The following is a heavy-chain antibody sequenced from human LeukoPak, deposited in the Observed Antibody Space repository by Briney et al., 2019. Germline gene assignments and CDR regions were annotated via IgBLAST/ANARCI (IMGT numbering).Heavy chain of an antibody. CDR2: IIPILGIA. Sequence: SVKVSCQASGGTFSSYAISWVRQAPGQGLEWMGRIIPILGIANYAKKFQGRVTITADKSTSTAYMELSSLRSEDTAVYYCASIAGGITMVRGVQGWFDPWGQGTLVTVSS. V-gene: IGHV1-69*04. CDR3: ASIAGGITMVRGVQGWFDP. CDR1: GGTFSSYA. D-gene: IGHD3-10*01. J-gene: IGHJ5*02.